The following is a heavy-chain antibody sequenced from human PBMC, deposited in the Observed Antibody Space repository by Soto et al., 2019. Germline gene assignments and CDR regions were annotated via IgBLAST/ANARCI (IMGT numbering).Heavy chain of an antibody. D-gene: IGHD2-15*01. Sequence: QVQLVESGGGVVQPGRSLRLSCAASGFTFSSYGMHWVRQAPGKGLEWVAVISYDGGNKYYADSVKGRFTISRDNSKNTLYLQMNSLRGEDTDVYYCAKDSECSGGSCYFDYYFYCGMDVWGQGTTVTVSS. CDR3: AKDSECSGGSCYFDYYFYCGMDV. V-gene: IGHV3-30*18. CDR1: GFTFSSYG. J-gene: IGHJ6*02. CDR2: ISYDGGNK.